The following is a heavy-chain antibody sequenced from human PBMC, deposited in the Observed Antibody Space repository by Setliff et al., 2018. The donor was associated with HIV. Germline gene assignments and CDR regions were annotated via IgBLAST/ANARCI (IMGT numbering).Heavy chain of an antibody. J-gene: IGHJ4*02. CDR3: ARGGGLKPFGYQLDY. CDR1: GYTFSNYG. D-gene: IGHD2-2*01. Sequence: ASVKVSCKASGYTFSNYGLNWVRQAPGQGLEWMGRISPNSGNTFYARKFQGRVTLTTDTSASTAYMELTSLRSDDTAVYYCARGGGLKPFGYQLDYWGQGTLVTVSS. CDR2: ISPNSGNT. V-gene: IGHV1-18*01.